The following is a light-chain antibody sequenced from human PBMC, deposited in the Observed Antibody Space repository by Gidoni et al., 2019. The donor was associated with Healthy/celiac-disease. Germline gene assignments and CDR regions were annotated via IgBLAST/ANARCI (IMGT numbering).Light chain of an antibody. CDR1: QSVLYSSNNKNY. V-gene: IGKV4-1*01. J-gene: IGKJ1*01. CDR3: QQYYSTPTWT. Sequence: DIAMTQSPDSPAVSLGERATINCKSSQSVLYSSNNKNYLAWYQQKPGQPPKLLIYWASTRESGVPDRFSGSGSGTDFTLTISSLQAEDVAVYYCQQYYSTPTWTFGQGTKVEIK. CDR2: WAS.